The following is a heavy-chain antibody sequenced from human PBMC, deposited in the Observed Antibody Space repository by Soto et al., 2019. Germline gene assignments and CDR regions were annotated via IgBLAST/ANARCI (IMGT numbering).Heavy chain of an antibody. V-gene: IGHV3-23*01. Sequence: GGSLRLSCAASGFTFSSYAMNWVRQAPGKGLEWVSRISSGGGSTYYADSVKGRFTISRDNSKNTLYLQMNSLRAEDTAVYYCAKEAMRETYIKHYYYYGMDVWGQGTTVTVSS. CDR2: ISSGGGST. D-gene: IGHD5-18*01. J-gene: IGHJ6*02. CDR3: AKEAMRETYIKHYYYYGMDV. CDR1: GFTFSSYA.